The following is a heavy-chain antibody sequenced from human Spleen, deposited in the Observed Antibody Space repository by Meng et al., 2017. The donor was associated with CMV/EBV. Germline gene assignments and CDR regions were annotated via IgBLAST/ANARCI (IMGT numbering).Heavy chain of an antibody. CDR2: ISPYNGNT. CDR3: ARGPAEVYHYYGLDV. Sequence: GESLKISCQGSGNKFLASWIGWVRQAPGQGLEWMGRISPYNGNTNYAQKLQGRVTMTTDTSTSAAYMELRSLRSDDTAVYYCARGPAEVYHYYGLDVWGQGTTVTVSS. V-gene: IGHV1-18*01. CDR1: GNKFLASW. J-gene: IGHJ6*02.